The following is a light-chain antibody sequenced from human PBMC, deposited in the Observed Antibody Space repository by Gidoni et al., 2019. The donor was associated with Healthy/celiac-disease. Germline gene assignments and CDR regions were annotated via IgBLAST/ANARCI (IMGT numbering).Light chain of an antibody. CDR3: QKYNSALL. V-gene: IGKV1-27*01. Sequence: QMTQSPSSLSASVGDRVTITCRASQGISNYLAWYQQKPGKVPKLLIYAASTLQSGVPSRFSSSGSGTDFTLTISSLQPEDVATYYCQKYNSALLFGQGTRLEIK. CDR2: AAS. CDR1: QGISNY. J-gene: IGKJ5*01.